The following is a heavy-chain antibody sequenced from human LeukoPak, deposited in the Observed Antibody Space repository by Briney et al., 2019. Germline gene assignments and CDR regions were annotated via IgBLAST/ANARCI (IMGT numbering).Heavy chain of an antibody. CDR1: GFTFSYYS. Sequence: TGGSLRLSCAASGFTFSYYSTNWVRQAPGKGLEWVSYISSSKTIYYADSVKGRFTISRDNAKNSLYLQMNSLRAEDTAVYYCARSSGWYGWGQGTLVTVSS. V-gene: IGHV3-69-1*02. CDR2: ISSSKTI. J-gene: IGHJ4*02. CDR3: ARSSGWYG. D-gene: IGHD6-19*01.